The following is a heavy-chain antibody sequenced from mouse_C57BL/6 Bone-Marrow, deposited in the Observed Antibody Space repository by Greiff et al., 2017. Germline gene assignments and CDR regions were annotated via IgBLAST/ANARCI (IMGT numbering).Heavy chain of an antibody. J-gene: IGHJ3*01. CDR3: AKAMVTKD. V-gene: IGHV1-82*01. CDR2: IYPGDGDT. Sequence: VQRVESGPELVKPGASVKISCKASGYAFSSSWMNWVKQRPGKGLEWIGRIYPGDGDTNYNGKFKGKATLTADKTSSTAYMQLSSLTSEDSAVYFCAKAMVTKDWGQGTLVTVSA. D-gene: IGHD2-2*01. CDR1: GYAFSSSW.